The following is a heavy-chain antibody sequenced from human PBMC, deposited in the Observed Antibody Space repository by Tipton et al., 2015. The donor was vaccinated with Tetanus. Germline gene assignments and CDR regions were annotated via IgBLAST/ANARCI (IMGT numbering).Heavy chain of an antibody. D-gene: IGHD6-13*01. CDR1: GGSISGYY. CDR3: ARRESSTRFGP. CDR2: IYYGGST. V-gene: IGHV4-59*01. J-gene: IGHJ5*02. Sequence: TLSLTCTVSGGSISGYYWTWIRQSPGKGLEWIGNIYYGGSTTYNPSLKSRVTISRDTSNNHFSLTLRSVTAADTAVYYCARRESSTRFGPWGRGTLVTVSS.